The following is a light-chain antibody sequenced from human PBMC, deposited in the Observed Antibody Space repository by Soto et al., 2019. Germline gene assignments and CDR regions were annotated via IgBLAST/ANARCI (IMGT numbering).Light chain of an antibody. Sequence: DIQMTQSPSTLSASVGDRVSLTCRASQSVDRYLAWYQQKPGKAPHLLIYDASSLESGVPSRFSGSGSGTEFTLTISSLQPDDFTTFYCQQYKDYTWTFGQGTQVEV. CDR2: DAS. J-gene: IGKJ1*01. V-gene: IGKV1-5*01. CDR3: QQYKDYTWT. CDR1: QSVDRY.